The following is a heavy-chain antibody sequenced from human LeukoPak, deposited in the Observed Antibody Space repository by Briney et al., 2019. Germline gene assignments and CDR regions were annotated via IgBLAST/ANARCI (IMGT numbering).Heavy chain of an antibody. CDR3: ARDSLTVSVGAFDI. Sequence: SGGSLRLSCAASGFTFSHYAMHWVRQAPGKGLEYVSAIRSNGGSTYYANSVKGRFTISRDNSKNTLYLQMGSLRAEDMGVYYCARDSLTVSVGAFDIWGQGTMVIVSS. D-gene: IGHD2-2*01. CDR1: GFTFSHYA. CDR2: IRSNGGST. V-gene: IGHV3-64*01. J-gene: IGHJ3*02.